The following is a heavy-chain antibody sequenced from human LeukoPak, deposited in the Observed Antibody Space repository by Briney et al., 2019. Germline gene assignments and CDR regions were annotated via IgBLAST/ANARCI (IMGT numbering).Heavy chain of an antibody. CDR1: GGSISSSSYY. D-gene: IGHD3-22*01. V-gene: IGHV4-39*01. CDR2: IYYSGST. J-gene: IGHJ4*02. Sequence: SETLSLTCTVSGGSISSSSYYWGWIRQPPGKGLEWIGSIYYSGSTYYNPSLKSRVTISVDTSKNQFSLKLSSVTAADTAVYFCARAVYYYDSSGYYYGFYFDYWGQGTLVTVSP. CDR3: ARAVYYYDSSGYYYGFYFDY.